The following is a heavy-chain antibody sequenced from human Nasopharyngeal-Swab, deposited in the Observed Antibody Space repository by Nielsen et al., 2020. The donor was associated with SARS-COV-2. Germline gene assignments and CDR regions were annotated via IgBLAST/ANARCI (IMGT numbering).Heavy chain of an antibody. D-gene: IGHD5-18*01. V-gene: IGHV4-34*01. J-gene: IGHJ5*02. CDR2: INHSGST. Sequence: VRQMPGKGLEWIGEINHSGSTNYNPSLKSRVTISVDTSKNQFSLKLSSVTAADTAVYYCARYSLWLPVNWFDPWGQGTLVTVSS. CDR3: ARYSLWLPVNWFDP.